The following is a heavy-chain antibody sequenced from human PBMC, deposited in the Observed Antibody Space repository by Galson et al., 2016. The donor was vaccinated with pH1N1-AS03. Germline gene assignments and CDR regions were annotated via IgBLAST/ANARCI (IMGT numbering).Heavy chain of an antibody. CDR3: ADVGATIL. CDR2: IKEDGSEK. J-gene: IGHJ1*01. V-gene: IGHV3-7*01. Sequence: SLRLSCATSGFTFSTYWMNWVRQAPGKGLEWVANIKEDGSEKYYVDSVKGRFTISRDNAKNSLYLQMDSLRSEDTAVYYCADVGATILWGQGTLVTVSS. CDR1: GFTFSTYW. D-gene: IGHD1-26*01.